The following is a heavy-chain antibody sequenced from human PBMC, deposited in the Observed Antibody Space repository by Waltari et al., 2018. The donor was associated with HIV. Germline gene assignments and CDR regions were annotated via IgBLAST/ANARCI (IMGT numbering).Heavy chain of an antibody. J-gene: IGHJ5*02. Sequence: VHLVESGGGLVKRGRSLRLSCAASGFSFSRYSMNWVRQAPGKGLEWVSSISSSSNFIYYADSVKGRFTISRDNAKNSLYLQMNSLRAEDTAVYYCARDGGSPPNRWFDPWGQGTLVTVSS. CDR1: GFSFSRYS. CDR2: ISSSSNFI. D-gene: IGHD1-26*01. V-gene: IGHV3-21*01. CDR3: ARDGGSPPNRWFDP.